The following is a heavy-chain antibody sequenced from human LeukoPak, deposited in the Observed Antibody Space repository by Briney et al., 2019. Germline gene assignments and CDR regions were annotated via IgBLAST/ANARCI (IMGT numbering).Heavy chain of an antibody. CDR2: IYYSGST. Sequence: ASETLSLTCTVSGGSISSSSYYWGWIRQPPGKGLEWIGSIYYSGSTYHNPSLKSRVTISVDTSKNQFSLKLSSVTAADTAVYYCASRGSLGYCSSTSCLDYWGQGTLVTVSS. J-gene: IGHJ4*02. CDR1: GGSISSSSYY. CDR3: ASRGSLGYCSSTSCLDY. V-gene: IGHV4-39*01. D-gene: IGHD2-2*01.